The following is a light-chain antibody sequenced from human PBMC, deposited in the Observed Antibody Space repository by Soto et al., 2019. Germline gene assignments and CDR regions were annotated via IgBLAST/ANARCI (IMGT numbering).Light chain of an antibody. Sequence: IGLTPSPGTLSLYPRERAYPSSRASQSVSNNYLAWYQQKPGQAPRLLIYGASNRATGIPDRFSGSGSGTDFTLTISRLEPEDFGVYYCQQYGSSGTFAQGTKVDI. CDR2: GAS. V-gene: IGKV3-20*01. CDR1: QSVSNNY. CDR3: QQYGSSGT. J-gene: IGKJ1*01.